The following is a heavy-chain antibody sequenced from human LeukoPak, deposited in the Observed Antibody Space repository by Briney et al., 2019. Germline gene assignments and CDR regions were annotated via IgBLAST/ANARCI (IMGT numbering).Heavy chain of an antibody. Sequence: WMGRIIPNSGDAIYALKFQDRVTLNRDTSINTVYMELNRLRSDDTALYYCARGIAGGFDYWGQGTLVTVSS. CDR3: ARGIAGGFDY. D-gene: IGHD2-21*01. CDR2: IIPNSGDA. J-gene: IGHJ4*02. V-gene: IGHV1-2*06.